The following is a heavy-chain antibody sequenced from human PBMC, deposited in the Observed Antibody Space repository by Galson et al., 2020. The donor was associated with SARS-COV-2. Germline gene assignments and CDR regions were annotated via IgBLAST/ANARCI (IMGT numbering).Heavy chain of an antibody. CDR1: GGSFSGYY. J-gene: IGHJ4*02. CDR2: INHRGTI. Sequence: SETLSHTCGVYGGSFSGYYWSWIRQSPGKGLEWIGEINHRGTINSNPSLKSRVTISVDTSENEFSLKLASVTAADTAVYYCARQGYSSGYYVEFTFDYWGQGTLVTVSS. V-gene: IGHV4-34*01. CDR3: ARQGYSSGYYVEFTFDY. D-gene: IGHD6-19*01.